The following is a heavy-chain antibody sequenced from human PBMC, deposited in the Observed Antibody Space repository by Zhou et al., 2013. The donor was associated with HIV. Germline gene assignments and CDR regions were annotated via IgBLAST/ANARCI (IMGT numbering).Heavy chain of an antibody. CDR1: GASISSYY. D-gene: IGHD3-10*02. CDR3: ARDSLFGGNGMDV. V-gene: IGHV4-4*09. Sequence: QVQLQESGPGLVKPSETLSLTCTVSGASISSYYWSWIRQPPGKGLEWIGYINTRWNSSYNSSLKSRVTISLDTSKNQFSLKLSSVTAADTAVYFCARDSLFGGNGMDVWGQGTTGHRLL. CDR2: INTRWNS. J-gene: IGHJ6*02.